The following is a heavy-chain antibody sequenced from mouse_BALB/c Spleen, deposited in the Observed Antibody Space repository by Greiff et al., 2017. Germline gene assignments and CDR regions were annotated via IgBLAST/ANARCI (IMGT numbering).Heavy chain of an antibody. CDR2: ISSGGSYT. D-gene: IGHD2-1*01. J-gene: IGHJ4*01. CDR1: GFTFSSYA. V-gene: IGHV5-9-4*01. Sequence: EVQGVESGGGLVKPGGSLKLSCAASGFTFSSYAMSWVRQSPEKRLEWVAEISSGGSYTYYPDTVTGRFTISRDNAKNTLYLEMSSLRSEDTAMYYCARGNYGDAMDYWGQGTSVTVSS. CDR3: ARGNYGDAMDY.